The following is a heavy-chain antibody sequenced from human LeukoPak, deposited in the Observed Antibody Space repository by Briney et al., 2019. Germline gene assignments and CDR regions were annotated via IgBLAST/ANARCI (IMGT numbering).Heavy chain of an antibody. CDR3: ARHGGSGAPDN. CDR1: GDSISSSSYY. V-gene: IGHV4-39*01. J-gene: IGHJ4*02. D-gene: IGHD3-10*01. Sequence: SETLSLTCTVSGDSISSSSYYWGWIRQPPGKGLEWIGSIYYTGSTHYNPSLKSRVTISVDTSKNHFSLKLNSVTATDTAVYYCARHGGSGAPDNWGQGTLVTVSS. CDR2: IYYTGST.